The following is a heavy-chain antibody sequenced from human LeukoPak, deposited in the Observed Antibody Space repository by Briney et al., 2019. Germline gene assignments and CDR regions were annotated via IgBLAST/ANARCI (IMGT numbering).Heavy chain of an antibody. D-gene: IGHD6-19*01. CDR3: AKDSSGWSHYFDY. CDR2: IRSKAYGGTT. Sequence: GGSLRLSCTASGFTFGDYAMSWVRQAPGKGLEWVGFIRSKAYGGTTEYAASVKGRFTISRDDSKSIAYLQMNSLKTEDTAVYYCAKDSSGWSHYFDYWGQGTLVTVSS. CDR1: GFTFGDYA. V-gene: IGHV3-49*04. J-gene: IGHJ4*02.